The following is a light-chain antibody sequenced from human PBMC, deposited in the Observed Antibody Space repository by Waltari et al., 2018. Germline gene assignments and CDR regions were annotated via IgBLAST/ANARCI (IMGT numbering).Light chain of an antibody. CDR1: NSDIGPYNY. J-gene: IGLJ2*01. Sequence: SALTQPPSASGSPGQSVTISCSGTNSDIGPYNYAHVFKQNPGQAPKLLSYEVNKRPSGVPVRFSGSTSDNRASLTVSGLQADDEAVYHCSSYAGSNTLVFGGGTRLTVL. CDR2: EVN. V-gene: IGLV2-8*01. CDR3: SSYAGSNTLV.